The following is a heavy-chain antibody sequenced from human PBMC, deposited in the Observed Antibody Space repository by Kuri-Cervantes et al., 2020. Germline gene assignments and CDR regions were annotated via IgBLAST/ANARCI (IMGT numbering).Heavy chain of an antibody. CDR3: ARGGLGYCSSTNCSQAYFDY. D-gene: IGHD2-2*01. J-gene: IGHJ4*02. CDR1: RYSFTGYY. CDR2: INPNSGGT. V-gene: IGHV1-2*02. Sequence: ASVKVSCKASRYSFTGYYMHWVRQAPGQGLEWMGWINPNSGGTNYAQKLQGRVTMTRDTSISTAYMELSRLRSDDTAVYYCARGGLGYCSSTNCSQAYFDYWGQGTLVTVSS.